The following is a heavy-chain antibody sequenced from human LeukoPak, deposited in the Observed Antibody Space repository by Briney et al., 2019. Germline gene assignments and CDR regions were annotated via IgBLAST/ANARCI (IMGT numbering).Heavy chain of an antibody. D-gene: IGHD2-2*01. J-gene: IGHJ6*02. CDR3: ARHDCSSPSCQYFYGMDV. CDR1: GGSMSSYY. Sequence: SETLSLTCTVSGGSMSSYYWSWIRQPPGKGLEWIGYIYYTGSTKYNPSLKSRVTISVETSKNHFSLKLTSVTATDTAVYYCARHDCSSPSCQYFYGMDVWGQGTTVTVSS. CDR2: IYYTGST. V-gene: IGHV4-59*08.